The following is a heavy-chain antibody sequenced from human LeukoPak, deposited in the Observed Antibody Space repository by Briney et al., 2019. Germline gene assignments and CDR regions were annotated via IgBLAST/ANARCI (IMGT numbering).Heavy chain of an antibody. Sequence: GGSLRLSCVASGFKFTDSYMNWIRQAPGKGLEWISYITSSGTTMYYADSVKGRFTVSRDNAKNSLHLQMNSLRAEDTAVYYCAKASAMIVVGWASDIWGQGTRVTVSS. CDR2: ITSSGTTM. V-gene: IGHV3-11*01. CDR1: GFKFTDSY. J-gene: IGHJ3*02. CDR3: AKASAMIVVGWASDI. D-gene: IGHD3-22*01.